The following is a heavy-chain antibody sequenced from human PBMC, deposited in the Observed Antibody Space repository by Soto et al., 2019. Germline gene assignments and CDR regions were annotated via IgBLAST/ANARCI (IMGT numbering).Heavy chain of an antibody. CDR1: GGSISSYY. V-gene: IGHV4-59*01. CDR3: ARVETTVTTEGAFDI. J-gene: IGHJ3*02. CDR2: IYYSGST. Sequence: SETLSLTCTVSGGSISSYYWSWIRQPPGKGLEWIGYIYYSGSTNYNPSLKSRVTISVDTSKNQFSLKLSSVTAADTAVYYCARVETTVTTEGAFDIWGQGTMVTVSS. D-gene: IGHD4-17*01.